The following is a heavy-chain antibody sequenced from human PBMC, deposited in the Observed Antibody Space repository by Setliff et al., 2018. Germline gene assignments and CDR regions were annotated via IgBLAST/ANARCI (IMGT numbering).Heavy chain of an antibody. V-gene: IGHV4-39*07. CDR2: ISHSGST. CDR3: AGGRRYDYGWDFDY. J-gene: IGHJ4*02. CDR1: GGSISSGDYY. D-gene: IGHD4-17*01. Sequence: SSETLSLTCTVSGGSISSGDYYWGWIRQPPGKGLEWIGSISHSGSTYYNPSLRSRVTISLDTSKNQFSPKLTSVTAADTAVYYCAGGRRYDYGWDFDYWGQGTLVTVSS.